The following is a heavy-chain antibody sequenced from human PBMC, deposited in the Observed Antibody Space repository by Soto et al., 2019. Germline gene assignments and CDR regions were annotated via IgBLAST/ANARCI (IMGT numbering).Heavy chain of an antibody. D-gene: IGHD3-22*01. CDR2: IYYSGST. CDR3: AREWLLRKCDAFDI. V-gene: IGHV4-39*02. Sequence: SETLSLTCTVSGGSISSSSYYWGWIRQPPGKGLEWIGSIYYSGSTYYNPSLKSRVTISVDTSKNQFSLKLSSVTAADTAVYYCAREWLLRKCDAFDIWGKGTMV. CDR1: GGSISSSSYY. J-gene: IGHJ3*02.